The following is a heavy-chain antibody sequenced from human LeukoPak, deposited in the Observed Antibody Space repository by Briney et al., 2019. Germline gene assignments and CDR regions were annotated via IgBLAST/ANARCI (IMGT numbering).Heavy chain of an antibody. CDR3: ARDMGLRFLEWLLFVGMDV. Sequence: PGGSLRLSCAASGFTFSSYSMNCGPDAPGEGLERVSSISSSSSYIYYADSVRGRFTISRDNAKNSLYLQLNSLRAEDTAVYYCARDMGLRFLEWLLFVGMDVWGQGTTVTVSS. J-gene: IGHJ6*02. V-gene: IGHV3-21*01. D-gene: IGHD3-3*01. CDR2: ISSSSSYI. CDR1: GFTFSSYS.